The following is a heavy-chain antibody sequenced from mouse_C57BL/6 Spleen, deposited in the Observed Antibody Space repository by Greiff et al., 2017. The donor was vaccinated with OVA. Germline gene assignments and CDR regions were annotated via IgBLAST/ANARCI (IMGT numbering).Heavy chain of an antibody. J-gene: IGHJ4*01. CDR2: ISSGSSTI. V-gene: IGHV5-17*01. CDR1: GFTFSDYG. CDR3: ATTVVALYAMDY. Sequence: EVQLVESGGGLVKPGGSLKLSCAASGFTFSDYGMHWVRQAPEKGLEWVAYISSGSSTIYYADTVQGRFTISGDNAKNTLFLQMTSLRSEDTAMYYCATTVVALYAMDYWGQGTSVTVSS. D-gene: IGHD1-1*01.